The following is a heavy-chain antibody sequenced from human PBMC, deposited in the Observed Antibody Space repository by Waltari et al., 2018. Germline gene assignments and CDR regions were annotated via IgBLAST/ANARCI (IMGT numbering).Heavy chain of an antibody. Sequence: EVQLLESGGGLVQPGGSLRLSCAASGFSFSSSAMTWVSQAPGKGLEWGSTMRISVNSPFYADSVNGRCTISRDNSKNTLYLQMSSLRAEDTAVYYCAQDYYDASVLGYWGQGTLVTVSS. CDR3: AQDYYDASVLGY. D-gene: IGHD3-22*01. J-gene: IGHJ4*02. V-gene: IGHV3-23*01. CDR1: GFSFSSSA. CDR2: MRISVNSP.